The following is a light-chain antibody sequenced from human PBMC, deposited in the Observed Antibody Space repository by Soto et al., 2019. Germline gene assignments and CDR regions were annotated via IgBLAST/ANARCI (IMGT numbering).Light chain of an antibody. Sequence: EIVLTQSPATLSLSPGERATLSSRASQSVSSYLAWYQQKPGQAPRLLIYDASNRATGIPARFSGGGSGTDFTLTISSLEPEDFAVYYCQQRSNWPLMYTFGQGTKLEIK. CDR1: QSVSSY. J-gene: IGKJ2*01. V-gene: IGKV3-11*01. CDR2: DAS. CDR3: QQRSNWPLMYT.